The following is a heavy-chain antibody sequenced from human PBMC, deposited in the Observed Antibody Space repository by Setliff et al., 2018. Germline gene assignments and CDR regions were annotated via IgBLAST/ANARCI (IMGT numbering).Heavy chain of an antibody. Sequence: YYMHWIRQPPGKGLEWIGSIYYSGSTYYSPSLKSRVTISVDTSKNQFSLKLSSVTAADTAVYYCARLNRQWLVGYWGQGTLVTVSS. V-gene: IGHV4-39*01. CDR1: YY. CDR3: ARLNRQWLVGY. CDR2: IYYSGST. J-gene: IGHJ4*02. D-gene: IGHD6-19*01.